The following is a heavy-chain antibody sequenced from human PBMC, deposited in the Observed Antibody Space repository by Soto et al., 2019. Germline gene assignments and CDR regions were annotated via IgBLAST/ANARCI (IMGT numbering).Heavy chain of an antibody. CDR2: INPSGGST. CDR1: GYTFTSYY. Sequence: GASVKVSCKASGYTFTSYYMHWVRQAPGQGLEWMGIINPSGGSTSYAQKFQGRVTMTRDTSTSTVYMELSSLRSEDTAVYYCAIVSIAVAPRVDNVDYWGQGTLVTSPQ. D-gene: IGHD6-19*01. CDR3: AIVSIAVAPRVDNVDY. J-gene: IGHJ4*02. V-gene: IGHV1-46*01.